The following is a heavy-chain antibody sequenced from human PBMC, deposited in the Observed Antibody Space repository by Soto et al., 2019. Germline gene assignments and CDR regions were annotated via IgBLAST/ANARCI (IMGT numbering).Heavy chain of an antibody. CDR2: IYWDDDV. V-gene: IGHV2-5*02. J-gene: IGHJ6*02. Sequence: QITLKESGPTLVKPTETLTLTCSFSGFSLSTSGVGVGWVRQPPGKALECLAIIYWDDDVRYSPSLKSRLTVTKAASKNQVVLTMTNMDPVDTATYYCAHYYYYYYGMDVWGQGTTVTVSS. CDR1: GFSLSTSGVG. CDR3: AHYYYYYYGMDV.